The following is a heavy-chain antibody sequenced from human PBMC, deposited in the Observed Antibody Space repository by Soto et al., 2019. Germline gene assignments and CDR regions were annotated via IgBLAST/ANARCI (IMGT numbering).Heavy chain of an antibody. V-gene: IGHV4-4*07. Sequence: PSETLSLTCTVSGGSIRSNYWSWIRQPAGKGLEWIGRIYKSGSTNYNPSLKSRVTMSVDTSKNQFSLRLSSVTAADTAVYYCARDAGYSNDFDPWGQGTLGTVSS. CDR2: IYKSGST. J-gene: IGHJ5*02. CDR1: GGSIRSNY. CDR3: ARDAGYSNDFDP. D-gene: IGHD6-13*01.